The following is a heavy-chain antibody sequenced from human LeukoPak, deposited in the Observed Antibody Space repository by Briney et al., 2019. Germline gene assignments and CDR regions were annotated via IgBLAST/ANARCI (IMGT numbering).Heavy chain of an antibody. V-gene: IGHV4-39*01. CDR2: IYHSGIT. D-gene: IGHD6-25*01. J-gene: IGHJ4*02. CDR1: GGSISSSSYY. CDR3: ARQYTSGSGYYFDY. Sequence: PSETLSLTCTVSGGSISSSSYYWGWIRQPPGKGLEWIASIYHSGITYYNPSLKSRVTISVDTSKNHFSLKVSSVTAADSAVYYCARQYTSGSGYYFDYWGQGALVSVSS.